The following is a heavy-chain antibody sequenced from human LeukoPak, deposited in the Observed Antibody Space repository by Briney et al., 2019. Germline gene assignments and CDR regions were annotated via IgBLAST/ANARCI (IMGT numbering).Heavy chain of an antibody. D-gene: IGHD6-19*01. J-gene: IGHJ5*02. Sequence: GGSLRLSCAASGFTFTSSWMHWLRQAPGKGLVWVSLINSDGSSTTYADSVKGRFTISRDNAKNTLCLQMHSLRAEDTALYYCARGYSSDWHNWFDPWGQGTLVTVSS. CDR3: ARGYSSDWHNWFDP. CDR2: INSDGSST. CDR1: GFTFTSSW. V-gene: IGHV3-74*01.